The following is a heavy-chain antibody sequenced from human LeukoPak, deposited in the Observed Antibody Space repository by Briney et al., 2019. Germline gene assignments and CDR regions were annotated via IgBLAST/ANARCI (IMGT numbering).Heavy chain of an antibody. CDR3: ARDIGNYLPDYFDY. V-gene: IGHV3-48*02. D-gene: IGHD4-4*01. J-gene: IGHJ4*02. CDR2: ISSSSSTI. Sequence: GGSLRLSCAASGFTFSSYSMNWVRQAPGEGLEWVSYISSSSSTIYYADSVKGRFTISRDNAKNSLYLQMNSLRDEDTAVYYCARDIGNYLPDYFDYWGQGTLVTVSS. CDR1: GFTFSSYS.